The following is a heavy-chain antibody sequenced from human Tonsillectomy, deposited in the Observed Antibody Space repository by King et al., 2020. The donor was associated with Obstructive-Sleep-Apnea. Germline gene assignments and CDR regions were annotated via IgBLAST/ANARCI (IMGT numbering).Heavy chain of an antibody. J-gene: IGHJ4*02. D-gene: IGHD6-13*01. V-gene: IGHV3-30*02. Sequence: VQLVESGGGVVQPGGSLRLSCAASGFTFSSYGMHWVRQAPGKGLEWVAFIRYDGSNKYYADSVKGRFTISRDNSKNTLYLQMNSLRAEDTAVYYCAKVALYSSSWYVFDYWGQGTLVTVSS. CDR3: AKVALYSSSWYVFDY. CDR2: IRYDGSNK. CDR1: GFTFSSYG.